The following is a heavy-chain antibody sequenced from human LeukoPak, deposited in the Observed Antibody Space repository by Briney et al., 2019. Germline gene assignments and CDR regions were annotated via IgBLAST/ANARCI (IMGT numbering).Heavy chain of an antibody. CDR1: GYTFTSHD. D-gene: IGHD2-15*01. J-gene: IGHJ4*02. V-gene: IGHV1-8*02. Sequence: ASVTVSCKASGYTFTSHDINWVRQATGQGLEWMGWMNPNSGNTGYAQKFQGRVTMTRNTSISTAYMELSSLRSEDTAVYYCARAISPYCSGGSCYPPRDFDYWGQGTLVTVSS. CDR3: ARAISPYCSGGSCYPPRDFDY. CDR2: MNPNSGNT.